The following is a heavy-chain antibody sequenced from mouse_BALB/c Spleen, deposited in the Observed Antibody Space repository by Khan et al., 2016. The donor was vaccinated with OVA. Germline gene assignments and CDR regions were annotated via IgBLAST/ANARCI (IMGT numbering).Heavy chain of an antibody. J-gene: IGHJ4*01. D-gene: IGHD2-3*01. Sequence: QVQLQQSGPGLVAPSQSLSITCTVSGFSLTSYGVNWVRQPPGKGLEWLGVIWGDGSTNYHSALISRLSIFKDNSKSQVFLKLNSLQTDYTATYYCAKWGDGSTYAMDYWGQGTSVTVSS. CDR3: AKWGDGSTYAMDY. CDR1: GFSLTSYG. CDR2: IWGDGST. V-gene: IGHV2-3*01.